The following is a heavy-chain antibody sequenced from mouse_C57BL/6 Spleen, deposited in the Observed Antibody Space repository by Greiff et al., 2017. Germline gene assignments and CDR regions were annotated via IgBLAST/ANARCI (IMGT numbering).Heavy chain of an antibody. V-gene: IGHV5-9*01. CDR2: ISGGGGNT. CDR1: GFTFSSYT. Sequence: DVKLVESGGGLVKPGGSLKLSCAASGFTFSSYTMSWVRQTPEKRLEWVATISGGGGNTYYPDSVKGRFTISRDNAKNTLYLQMSSLRSEDTALYYCARQKYYDMDYWGQGTSVTVSS. CDR3: ARQKYYDMDY. J-gene: IGHJ4*01.